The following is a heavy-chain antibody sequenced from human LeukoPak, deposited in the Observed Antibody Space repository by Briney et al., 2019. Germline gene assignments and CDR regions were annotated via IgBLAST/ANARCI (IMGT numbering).Heavy chain of an antibody. J-gene: IGHJ3*02. CDR1: GGSISSSSYY. CDR3: ARGSLVFASDI. V-gene: IGHV4-39*07. Sequence: SETLSLTCTVSGGSISSSSYYWGWIRQPPGKGLEWIGSIYYSGSTYYNPSLKSRVTISVDTSKNQFSLKLSSVTAADTAVYYCARGSLVFASDIWGQGTMVTVSS. D-gene: IGHD6-6*01. CDR2: IYYSGST.